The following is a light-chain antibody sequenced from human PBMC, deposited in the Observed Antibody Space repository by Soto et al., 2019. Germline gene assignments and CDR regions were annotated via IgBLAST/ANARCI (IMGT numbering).Light chain of an antibody. CDR2: DVS. J-gene: IGLJ2*01. CDR3: SSYTSSSTLV. V-gene: IGLV2-14*01. CDR1: SRDVGGYNY. Sequence: QSALTQPASVSGSPGQSITISCTGTSRDVGGYNYVSWYQQHPGKAPTLMIYDVSNRPSGVSNRCSGSKSGNTASLTISWLQSEDEADYYCSSYTSSSTLVFGGGTKLTVL.